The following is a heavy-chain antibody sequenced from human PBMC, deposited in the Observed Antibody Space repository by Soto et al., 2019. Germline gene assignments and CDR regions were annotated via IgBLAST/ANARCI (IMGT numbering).Heavy chain of an antibody. Sequence: EVQLLESAGGLVRPGGSLRLSCAASVFTLSTYAMNWVRQAPGNGLEWVSAISGSGGSIHYADSVKGRFTISRDNSKNTLYLQMNSLRDEDTAVYHCVKGYWKGDVWGQGTTVTVSS. CDR3: VKGYWKGDV. V-gene: IGHV3-23*01. J-gene: IGHJ6*02. CDR2: ISGSGGSI. CDR1: VFTLSTYA. D-gene: IGHD1-1*01.